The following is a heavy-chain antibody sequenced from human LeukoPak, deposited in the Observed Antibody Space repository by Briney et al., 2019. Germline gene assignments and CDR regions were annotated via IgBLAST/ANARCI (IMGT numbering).Heavy chain of an antibody. D-gene: IGHD3-22*01. J-gene: IGHJ4*02. CDR3: ARDPLEYYYDSSGYYY. Sequence: RRASVKVSCKASGGTFSSYAISWVRQAPGQGLEWMGGIIPIFGTANYAQKFQGRVTITADESTSTAYMELSSLRSEDTAVYYCARDPLEYYYDSSGYYYWGQGTLVTVSS. CDR2: IIPIFGTA. CDR1: GGTFSSYA. V-gene: IGHV1-69*13.